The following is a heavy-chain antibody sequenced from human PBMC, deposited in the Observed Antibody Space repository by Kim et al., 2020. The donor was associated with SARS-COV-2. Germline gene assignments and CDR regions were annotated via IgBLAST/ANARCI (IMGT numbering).Heavy chain of an antibody. Sequence: SETLSLTCAVYGGSFSGYYWSWIRQSPGKGLEWIGKIDHGGSTTYNPSLNSRVTISIDTSSKQFSLKVNSLTAADTAVYFCARGFNATSNDYYIPFFDYWGQGTLVTVSS. CDR3: ARGFNATSNDYYIPFFDY. CDR1: GGSFSGYY. J-gene: IGHJ4*02. CDR2: IDHGGST. D-gene: IGHD3-16*01. V-gene: IGHV4-34*01.